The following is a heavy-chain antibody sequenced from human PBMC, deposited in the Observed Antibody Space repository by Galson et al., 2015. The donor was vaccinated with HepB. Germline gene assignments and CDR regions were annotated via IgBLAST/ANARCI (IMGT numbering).Heavy chain of an antibody. V-gene: IGHV3-30-3*01. Sequence: SLRLSCAASGFTFSSYAMHWVRQAPGKGLEWVAVISYDGSNKYYAGSVKGRFTISRDNSKNTLYLQMNSLRAEDTAVYYCARGGIAATGYYYYYMDVWGKGTTVTVSS. CDR2: ISYDGSNK. CDR1: GFTFSSYA. J-gene: IGHJ6*03. CDR3: ARGGIAATGYYYYYMDV. D-gene: IGHD6-13*01.